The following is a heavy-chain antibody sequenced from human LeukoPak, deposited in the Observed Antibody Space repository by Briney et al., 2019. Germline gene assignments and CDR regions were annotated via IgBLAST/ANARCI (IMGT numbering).Heavy chain of an antibody. Sequence: GGSLRLSCAASGFTFDDHGMSWVRQAPGKGLEWVSGIKWDGGRTGYADSVKGRFTISRDNAKNSLYLQMNSLRAEDTAVYYCARDGHSSGGTDAFDIWGQGTMVTVSS. D-gene: IGHD3-22*01. V-gene: IGHV3-20*04. CDR1: GFTFDDHG. J-gene: IGHJ3*02. CDR2: IKWDGGRT. CDR3: ARDGHSSGGTDAFDI.